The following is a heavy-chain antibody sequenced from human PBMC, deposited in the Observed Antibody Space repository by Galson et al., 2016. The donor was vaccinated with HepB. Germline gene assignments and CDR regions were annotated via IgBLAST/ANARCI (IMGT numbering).Heavy chain of an antibody. J-gene: IGHJ4*02. CDR3: AKGLDYAGHLGAFDY. V-gene: IGHV3-30*18. Sequence: SLRLSCAASGFTFSSFTMHWVRQTPGKNLEWLAIISSDGNDQYYTDSVKGRFTTSRDNSKNTLSLQMNSLRPADTAVYFCAKGLDYAGHLGAFDYWGQGTLVTVSS. CDR1: GFTFSSFT. D-gene: IGHD4-23*01. CDR2: ISSDGNDQ.